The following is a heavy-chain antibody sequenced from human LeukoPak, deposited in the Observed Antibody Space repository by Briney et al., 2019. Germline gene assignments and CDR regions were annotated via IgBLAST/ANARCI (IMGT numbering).Heavy chain of an antibody. V-gene: IGHV1-18*01. D-gene: IGHD2-2*01. Sequence: GASVKVSCKDSGYTFTSYGISWVRQAPGQGLEWMGWISAYNGNTNYAQKLQGRVTMTTDTSTSTAYMELRSLRSDDTAVYYCARVGLGYCSSTSCYFDYWGQGTLVTVSS. CDR1: GYTFTSYG. J-gene: IGHJ4*02. CDR2: ISAYNGNT. CDR3: ARVGLGYCSSTSCYFDY.